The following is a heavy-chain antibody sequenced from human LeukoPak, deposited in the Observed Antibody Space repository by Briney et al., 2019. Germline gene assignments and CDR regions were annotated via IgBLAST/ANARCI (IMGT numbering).Heavy chain of an antibody. CDR2: ISGRDGPT. Sequence: GDSLRLSCAASGFDFNSYSITWVRQTPGTGLAWVCSISGRDGPTYFGDSVKGRFTISRDSSKRSVTLRMNGLTADDTAVYFCARGRTGAAADTWFDFWGQGTLVTVSS. CDR1: GFDFNSYS. D-gene: IGHD6-13*01. CDR3: ARGRTGAAADTWFDF. V-gene: IGHV3-23*01. J-gene: IGHJ4*02.